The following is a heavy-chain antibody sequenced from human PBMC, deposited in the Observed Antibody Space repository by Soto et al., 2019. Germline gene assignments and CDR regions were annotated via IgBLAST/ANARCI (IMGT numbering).Heavy chain of an antibody. D-gene: IGHD2-15*01. J-gene: IGHJ2*01. CDR1: GYTFTAYH. V-gene: IGHV1-3*01. Sequence: QAQLVQSGAEVKKPGASVRVSCTTSGYTFTAYHIHWLRQAPGQRLEWLGWINPDNGNTKYSQNFWGRVTITTDTSASTAHMELSSLRPEDTAIYYCTSEEYSTGGTCYRYFGLWGRGTLVTVSS. CDR2: INPDNGNT. CDR3: TSEEYSTGGTCYRYFGL.